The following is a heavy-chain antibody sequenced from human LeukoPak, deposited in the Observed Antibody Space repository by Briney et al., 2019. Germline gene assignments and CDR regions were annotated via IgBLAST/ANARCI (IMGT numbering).Heavy chain of an antibody. V-gene: IGHV4-39*02. Sequence: SETLSLTCTVSGGSFSTSYYWGWIRQPPGKGLEWIGSIYYSGSTYSNPSLKSRVTISVDRSKNQVSLKLSSVTAADTAVYYCAREYSSGWSHLDYWGQGTLVTVSS. CDR1: GGSFSTSYY. D-gene: IGHD6-19*01. CDR3: AREYSSGWSHLDY. J-gene: IGHJ4*02. CDR2: IYYSGST.